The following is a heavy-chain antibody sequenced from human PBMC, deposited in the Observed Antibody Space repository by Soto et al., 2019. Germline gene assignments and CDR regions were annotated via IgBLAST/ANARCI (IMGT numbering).Heavy chain of an antibody. Sequence: GGSLRLSCAASGFTFSSYGMHWVRQAPGKGLEWVAVISYDGSNKYYADSVKGRFTISRDNSKNTLYLQMNSLRAEDTAVYYCAKEDIGAYFDYWGQGTLVTVSS. J-gene: IGHJ4*02. CDR2: ISYDGSNK. CDR3: AKEDIGAYFDY. D-gene: IGHD5-12*01. CDR1: GFTFSSYG. V-gene: IGHV3-30*18.